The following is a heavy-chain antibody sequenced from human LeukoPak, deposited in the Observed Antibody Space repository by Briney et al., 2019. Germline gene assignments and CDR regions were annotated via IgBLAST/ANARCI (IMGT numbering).Heavy chain of an antibody. V-gene: IGHV3-74*01. CDR2: ISSDGRST. J-gene: IGHJ4*02. CDR1: GFTFRTYW. D-gene: IGHD1-26*01. CDR3: VRDRFPWDYYFDY. Sequence: GGSLRLSCAASGFTFRTYWMHWVRLAPGKGPVWVSRISSDGRSTSYADSVKGRLTISRDNAKNTLYLQMNTLRAEDTGLYYCVRDRFPWDYYFDYWGPGTLVTVSS.